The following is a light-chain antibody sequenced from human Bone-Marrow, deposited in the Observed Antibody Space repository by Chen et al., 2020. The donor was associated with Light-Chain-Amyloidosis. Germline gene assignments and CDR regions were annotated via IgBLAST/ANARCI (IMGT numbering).Light chain of an antibody. CDR2: RDT. CDR3: QAADSSGTYEVI. V-gene: IGLV3-25*03. J-gene: IGLJ2*01. CDR1: DLPTKY. Sequence: SYELTQPPSVSVSPGQTARITCSGDDLPTKYAYWYQQKPGQAPVLVIHRDTERPSGISERFSGSRSGTPATLANSGVQAEDDADYHCQAADSSGTYEVIFGGGTKLTVL.